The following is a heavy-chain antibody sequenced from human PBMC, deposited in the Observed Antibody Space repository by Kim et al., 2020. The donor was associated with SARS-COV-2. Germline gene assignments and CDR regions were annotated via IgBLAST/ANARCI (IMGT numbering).Heavy chain of an antibody. CDR1: GSSITNYY. CDR2: IYSSGDT. Sequence: SETLSLTCTVSGSSITNYYWSWIRQPPGKGLEWVGSIYSSGDTNYNPSLESRVTISVDTSKNQFSLRLSSVTAADTAVYYCARGMVGMQLFDYWRQGTL. J-gene: IGHJ4*02. V-gene: IGHV4-59*01. CDR3: ARGMVGMQLFDY. D-gene: IGHD2-21*01.